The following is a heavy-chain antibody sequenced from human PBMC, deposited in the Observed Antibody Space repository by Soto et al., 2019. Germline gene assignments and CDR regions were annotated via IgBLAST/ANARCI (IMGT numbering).Heavy chain of an antibody. D-gene: IGHD2-15*01. CDR3: AKSRQPPYSSYYYYMDV. V-gene: IGHV3-30*18. CDR2: ISYDGSNK. CDR1: GFTFSSYG. Sequence: QVQLVESGGGVVQPGRSMRLSCAASGFTFSSYGMHWVRQAPGKGLEWVAVISYDGSNKYYADSVKGRFTISRDNAKNTLYLQMNSLRAEDTAVYYCAKSRQPPYSSYYYYMDVWGKGTTVTVS. J-gene: IGHJ6*03.